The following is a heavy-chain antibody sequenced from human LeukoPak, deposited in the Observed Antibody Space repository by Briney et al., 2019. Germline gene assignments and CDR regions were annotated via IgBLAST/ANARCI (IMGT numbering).Heavy chain of an antibody. D-gene: IGHD5-12*01. V-gene: IGHV3-30*02. CDR2: IRYDGSNK. Sequence: GGSLRLSCAASGFTFSSYGMHWVRQAPGKGLEWVAFIRYDGSNKYCADSVKGRFTISRDNSKNTLYLQMNSLRAEDTAVYYCAKSARGYSGYDLGPPRTPFDYWGQGTLVTVSS. CDR1: GFTFSSYG. CDR3: AKSARGYSGYDLGPPRTPFDY. J-gene: IGHJ4*02.